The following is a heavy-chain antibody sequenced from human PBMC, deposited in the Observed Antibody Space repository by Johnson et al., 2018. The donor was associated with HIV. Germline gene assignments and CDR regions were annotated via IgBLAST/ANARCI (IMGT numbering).Heavy chain of an antibody. V-gene: IGHV3-30*03. CDR2: ISYDGSNK. CDR3: ARDGSYNVLRFLEWFLRGGDAFDI. Sequence: QMLLVESGGGVVQPGRSLRLSCAASGFTFSSYGMHWVRQAPGKGLEWVAVISYDGSNKYYVDSVKGRFTISRDNAKNSLYLQMNSMRAEDTAVYYCARDGSYNVLRFLEWFLRGGDAFDIWGQGTMVTVYS. D-gene: IGHD3-3*01. CDR1: GFTFSSYG. J-gene: IGHJ3*02.